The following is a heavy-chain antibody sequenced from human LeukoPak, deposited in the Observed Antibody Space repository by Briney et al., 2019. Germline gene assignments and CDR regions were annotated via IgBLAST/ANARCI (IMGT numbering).Heavy chain of an antibody. CDR2: TYYSGRT. Sequence: SETLSLTCTVSGGSVSSSGYSWNWIRQPPGKTLEWIGYTYYSGRTNYNPSLKSRVTISLDTSKNQFSLKLSSVTAADTAVYYCARGRFLDAFDIWGQGTMVTVSS. D-gene: IGHD3-3*01. CDR1: GGSVSSSGYS. J-gene: IGHJ3*02. V-gene: IGHV4-61*08. CDR3: ARGRFLDAFDI.